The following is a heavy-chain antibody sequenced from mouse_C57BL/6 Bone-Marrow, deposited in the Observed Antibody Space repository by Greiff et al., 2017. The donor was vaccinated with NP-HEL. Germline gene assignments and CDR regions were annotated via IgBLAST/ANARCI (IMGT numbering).Heavy chain of an antibody. V-gene: IGHV1-18*01. D-gene: IGHD3-3*01. Sequence: VQLQQSGPELVKPGASVKIPCKASGYTFTDYNMDWVKQSHGKSLEWIGDINPNNGGTIYNQKFKGKATLTVDKSSSTAYMELRSLTSEDTAVYYCARREGTRFAYWGQGTLVTVSA. J-gene: IGHJ3*01. CDR3: ARREGTRFAY. CDR1: GYTFTDYN. CDR2: INPNNGGT.